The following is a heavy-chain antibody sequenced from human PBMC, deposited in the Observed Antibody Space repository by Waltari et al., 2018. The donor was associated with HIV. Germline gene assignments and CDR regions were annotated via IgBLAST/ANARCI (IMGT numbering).Heavy chain of an antibody. Sequence: QVQLQQWGAGLLKPSETLSLTCAVYGGSLSGYYWSWLRHPQRKGLEWIGDANHGGSQNSNPSLKSECVISGDTSKNQFSLKLKAVTAADTAMYYCARGRRSTMKLVAPWQFDMDVWGLGTTVTVSS. V-gene: IGHV4-34*02. D-gene: IGHD2-8*02. J-gene: IGHJ6*02. CDR2: ANHGGSQ. CDR3: ARGRRSTMKLVAPWQFDMDV. CDR1: GGSLSGYY.